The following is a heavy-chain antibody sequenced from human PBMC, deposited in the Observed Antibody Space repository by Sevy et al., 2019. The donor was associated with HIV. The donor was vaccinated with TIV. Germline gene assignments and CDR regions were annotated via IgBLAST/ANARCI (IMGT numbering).Heavy chain of an antibody. V-gene: IGHV1-2*02. D-gene: IGHD1-20*01. CDR3: ARTVHIRDFFFDY. CDR1: GYTFTGYY. CDR2: INPNSGGT. J-gene: IGHJ4*02. Sequence: ASVKVSCKASGYTFTGYYKHWVRQAPGQGLEWMGWINPNSGGTNYAQKFQGRVTMTRDTSISTAYMELSRLTSDDTAVYYCARTVHIRDFFFDYWGQGTLVTVSS.